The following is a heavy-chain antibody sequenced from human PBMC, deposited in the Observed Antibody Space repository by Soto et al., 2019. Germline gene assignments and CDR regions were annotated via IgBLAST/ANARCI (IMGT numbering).Heavy chain of an antibody. CDR2: LSASGDRT. J-gene: IGHJ4*02. D-gene: IGHD1-1*01. V-gene: IGHV3-23*01. Sequence: PGGSLRLSCAACGFTFRLYDMSWVRQAPGKGLEWVSSLSASGDRTDDVGSVKGRFAISRDNTKNMVYLQMSSLRSEDTAVYYCVPQNWNHPAKFDYWGQGTQVTVSA. CDR3: VPQNWNHPAKFDY. CDR1: GFTFRLYD.